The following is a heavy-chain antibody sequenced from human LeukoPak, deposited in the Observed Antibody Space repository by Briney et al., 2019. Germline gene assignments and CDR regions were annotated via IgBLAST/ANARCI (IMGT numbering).Heavy chain of an antibody. CDR3: ARDPPMMNYYDSSGYDEYYGMDV. CDR2: IYSGGST. Sequence: GGSLRLSCAASGFTVSSNYMSWVRQAPGKGLEWVSVIYSGGSTYYADSVKGRFTISRDNSKNTLYLQMNSLRAEDTAVYYCARDPPMMNYYDSSGYDEYYGMDVWGQGTTVTVSS. V-gene: IGHV3-53*01. D-gene: IGHD3-22*01. CDR1: GFTVSSNY. J-gene: IGHJ6*02.